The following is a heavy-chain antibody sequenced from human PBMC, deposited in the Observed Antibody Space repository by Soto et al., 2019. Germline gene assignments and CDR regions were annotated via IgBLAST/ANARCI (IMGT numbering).Heavy chain of an antibody. CDR2: IDPGDSDT. CDR1: GYSFTNYW. V-gene: IGHV5-51*01. J-gene: IGHJ6*02. Sequence: GESLKISCNGSGYSFTNYWIGWVRQMPGKGLEWMGIIDPGDSDTRYSPSFQGQVTMSVDKSINTAYLQWSSLKASDTAMYYCARSYTMDVWGQGTTVTVYS. CDR3: ARSYTMDV. D-gene: IGHD4-4*01.